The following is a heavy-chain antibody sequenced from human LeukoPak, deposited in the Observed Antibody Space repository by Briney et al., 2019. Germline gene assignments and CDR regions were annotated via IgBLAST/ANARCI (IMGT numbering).Heavy chain of an antibody. CDR2: TNVHNGNI. J-gene: IGHJ5*02. Sequence: GAPVKVSCKASGYTFSDYGITWVRQAPGQGLEWMGWTNVHNGNINYAQKFQGRISMTTDTSTTTAFMELRSLRSADTAVYYCARGIEGYDVLTGYYPWGQGTLVTVSS. CDR3: ARGIEGYDVLTGYYP. CDR1: GYTFSDYG. V-gene: IGHV1-18*01. D-gene: IGHD3-9*01.